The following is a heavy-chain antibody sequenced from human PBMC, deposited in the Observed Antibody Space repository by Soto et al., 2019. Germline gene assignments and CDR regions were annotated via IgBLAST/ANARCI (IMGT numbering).Heavy chain of an antibody. V-gene: IGHV4-59*01. CDR2: IYYSGST. CDR1: GGSISSYY. D-gene: IGHD3-22*01. J-gene: IGHJ6*02. CDR3: ARGYYDSSGYLYYYYYYGMDV. Sequence: PSETLSLTCTVSGGSISSYYWSWIRQPPGKGLEWIGYIYYSGSTNYNPSLKSRVTISVDTSKNQFSLKLSSVTAADTAVYYCARGYYDSSGYLYYYYYYGMDVWGQGTTVTVSS.